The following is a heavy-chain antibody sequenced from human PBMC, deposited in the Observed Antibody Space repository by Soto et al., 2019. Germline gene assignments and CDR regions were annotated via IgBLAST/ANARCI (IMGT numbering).Heavy chain of an antibody. Sequence: GGSLRLSCTASGFTFNSYGFNWVRQAPGKGLEWVAAIWYDGNTKYYADSVKGRFTISRDNLRSTVYLQMNSLTAEDTAVYYCARPLVAPVAGPYYYGMDVWGQGTTVTVSS. D-gene: IGHD6-19*01. CDR1: GFTFNSYG. CDR2: IWYDGNTK. J-gene: IGHJ6*02. CDR3: ARPLVAPVAGPYYYGMDV. V-gene: IGHV3-33*01.